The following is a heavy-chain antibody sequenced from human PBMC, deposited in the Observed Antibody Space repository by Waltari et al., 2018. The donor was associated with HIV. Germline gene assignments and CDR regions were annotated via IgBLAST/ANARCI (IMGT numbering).Heavy chain of an antibody. CDR2: IIPIFGTA. D-gene: IGHD2-2*01. V-gene: IGHV1-69*01. Sequence: QVQLVQSGAEVKKPGSSVKVSCKASGGTFSSYAISWVRQAPGQGLEWMGGIIPIFGTANYAQKVQGRVTITADESTSTAYMELSSLRSEDTAVYYCARDRSGIVVVPAAKNWFDPWGQGTLVTVSS. CDR1: GGTFSSYA. CDR3: ARDRSGIVVVPAAKNWFDP. J-gene: IGHJ5*02.